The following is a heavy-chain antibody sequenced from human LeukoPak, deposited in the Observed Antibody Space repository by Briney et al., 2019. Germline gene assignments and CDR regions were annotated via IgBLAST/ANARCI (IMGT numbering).Heavy chain of an antibody. J-gene: IGHJ4*02. CDR2: ISSSSSSI. CDR3: AREPGSYLDY. CDR1: GFTFSSYS. Sequence: GGSLRLSCAASGFTFSSYSMNWVRQAPGKGLEWVSFISSSSSSIYYADSVKGRFTISRDNAKNSLYLQMNSPRAEDTAVYYCAREPGSYLDYWGQGTLVTVSS. V-gene: IGHV3-48*04. D-gene: IGHD3-10*01.